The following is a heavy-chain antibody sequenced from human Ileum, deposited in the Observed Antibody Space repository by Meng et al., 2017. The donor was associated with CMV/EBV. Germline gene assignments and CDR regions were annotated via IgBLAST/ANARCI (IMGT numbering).Heavy chain of an antibody. V-gene: IGHV3-30*02. D-gene: IGHD4-17*01. CDR1: GFTFSNNV. Sequence: GGSLRLSCAASGFTFSNNVMNWVRQAPGKGLEWVAFLRYDGGITYYAASVKGRFTISRDNSKNTLFLQMTSLRAEDTAVYFCAKLYGDLDNYYYYGMDVWGQGTTVTVSS. CDR3: AKLYGDLDNYYYYGMDV. CDR2: LRYDGGIT. J-gene: IGHJ6*02.